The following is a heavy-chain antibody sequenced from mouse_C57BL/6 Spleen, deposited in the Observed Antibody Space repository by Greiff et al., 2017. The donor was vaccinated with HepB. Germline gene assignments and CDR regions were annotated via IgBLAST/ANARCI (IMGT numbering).Heavy chain of an antibody. J-gene: IGHJ2*01. CDR1: GFTFSSYG. CDR3: ARSDDYYGSSSYFDY. D-gene: IGHD1-1*01. CDR2: ISSGGSYT. V-gene: IGHV5-6*01. Sequence: EVMLVESGGDLVKPGGSLKLSCAASGFTFSSYGMSWVRQTPDKRLEWVATISSGGSYTYYPDSVKGRFTISRDNAKNTLYLQMSSLKSEDTAMYYCARSDDYYGSSSYFDYWGQGTTLTVSS.